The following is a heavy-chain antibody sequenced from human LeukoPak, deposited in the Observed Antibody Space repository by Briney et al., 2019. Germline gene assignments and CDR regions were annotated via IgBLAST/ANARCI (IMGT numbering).Heavy chain of an antibody. CDR1: GGSISSYY. D-gene: IGHD4-17*01. CDR2: IYYSGST. Sequence: SETLSLTCTVSGGSISSYYWSWIRQPPGKGLEWIGYIYYSGSTNYNPSLKSRVTISVDTSKNQFSLKLSSVTAADTAVYYCARQNYGDYVFDLWGRGTLVTVSS. V-gene: IGHV4-59*08. CDR3: ARQNYGDYVFDL. J-gene: IGHJ2*01.